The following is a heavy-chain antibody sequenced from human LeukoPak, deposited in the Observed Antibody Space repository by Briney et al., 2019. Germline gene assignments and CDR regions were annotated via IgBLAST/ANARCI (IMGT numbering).Heavy chain of an antibody. D-gene: IGHD1-20*01. J-gene: IGHJ6*03. CDR2: IYPGDSDT. CDR3: ARHRSITGMGRARGNYYYYYYMDV. V-gene: IGHV5-51*01. Sequence: GASLQISCEGSGSIFTSYWIGWVRQLPGKGLEWMGIIYPGDSDTKYSPSCQGQVTISADKSISTAYLQWSSLKASDTAMYYCARHRSITGMGRARGNYYYYYYMDVWGKGTTVTVSS. CDR1: GSIFTSYW.